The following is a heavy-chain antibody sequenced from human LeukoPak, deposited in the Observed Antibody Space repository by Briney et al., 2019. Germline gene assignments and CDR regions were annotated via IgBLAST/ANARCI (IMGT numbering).Heavy chain of an antibody. Sequence: PSETLSLTCTVSGYSISSGYYWGWIRQPPGKGLEWIGNLYHRGSTYYNPSLKSRVTISVDTSKNQFSLKLSSVTAADTAVYYCARVGGLLRQYWYFDLWGRGTLVTVSS. J-gene: IGHJ2*01. CDR2: LYHRGST. D-gene: IGHD3-10*01. CDR1: GYSISSGYY. V-gene: IGHV4-38-2*02. CDR3: ARVGGLLRQYWYFDL.